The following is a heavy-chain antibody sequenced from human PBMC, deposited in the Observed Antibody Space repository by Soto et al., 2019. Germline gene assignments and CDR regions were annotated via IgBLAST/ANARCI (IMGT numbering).Heavy chain of an antibody. CDR2: IIPIFGTA. V-gene: IGHV1-69*13. D-gene: IGHD3-10*01. Sequence: GASVKVSCKAPGGTFSSYAISWVRQAPGQGLEWMGGIIPIFGTANYAQKFQGRVTITADESTSTAYMELSSLRSEDTAVYYCAIIRRVRGATYYYYGMDVWGQGTTVTVSS. CDR1: GGTFSSYA. CDR3: AIIRRVRGATYYYYGMDV. J-gene: IGHJ6*02.